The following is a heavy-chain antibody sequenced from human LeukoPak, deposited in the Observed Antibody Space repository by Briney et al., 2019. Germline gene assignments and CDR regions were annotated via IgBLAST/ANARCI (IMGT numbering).Heavy chain of an antibody. V-gene: IGHV4-39*07. Sequence: SETLSLTCTVSGGSISSSSYYWGWIRQPPGKGLEWIGSIYYSGSTYYNPSLKRRVTISVDTSKNQFSLKLSSVTAADTAVYYCARRRITMVRGVMEDAFDIWGQGTLVTVSS. CDR3: ARRRITMVRGVMEDAFDI. CDR1: GGSISSSSYY. D-gene: IGHD3-10*01. CDR2: IYYSGST. J-gene: IGHJ3*02.